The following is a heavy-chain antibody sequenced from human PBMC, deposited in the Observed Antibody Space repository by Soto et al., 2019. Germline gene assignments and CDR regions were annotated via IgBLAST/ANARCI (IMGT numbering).Heavy chain of an antibody. CDR2: IIPIFGTA. Sequence: QVQLVQSGAEVKKPGSSVKISCNASGGTFSSYAISWVRQAPGQGLEWMGGIIPIFGTANYAQKFQGRVTITADESTSTAYRELSSLRSEDTAVYYCASHVPAAGYYYGMDVWGQGTTGTVSS. D-gene: IGHD2-2*01. CDR3: ASHVPAAGYYYGMDV. V-gene: IGHV1-69*12. J-gene: IGHJ6*02. CDR1: GGTFSSYA.